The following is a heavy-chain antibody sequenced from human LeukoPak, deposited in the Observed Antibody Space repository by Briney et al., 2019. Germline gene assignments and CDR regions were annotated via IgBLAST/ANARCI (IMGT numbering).Heavy chain of an antibody. CDR1: GVTLSNTW. D-gene: IGHD6-13*01. CDR2: ISYDGSNK. Sequence: GGSLRLSCAASGVTLSNTWMSWVRQAPGKGLEWVAVISYDGSNKYYADSVKGRFTITRDNSKNTLYLQMNSLRAEDTAVYYCAKDSGRFRMAAAVPTEYFQHWGQGTLVTVSS. J-gene: IGHJ1*01. V-gene: IGHV3-30*18. CDR3: AKDSGRFRMAAAVPTEYFQH.